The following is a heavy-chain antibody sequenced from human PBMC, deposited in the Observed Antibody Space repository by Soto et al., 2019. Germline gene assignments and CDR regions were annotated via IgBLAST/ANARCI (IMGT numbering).Heavy chain of an antibody. V-gene: IGHV3-30*03. CDR2: ISYDGTNK. J-gene: IGHJ4*02. CDR1: GFTFSSYG. D-gene: IGHD3-22*01. CDR3: AGPMMTSQFDY. Sequence: QVQLVESGGGVVQPGRSLRLSCAASGFTFSSYGMHWVREAPGKGLEWVAFISYDGTNKYYTDSVKGRFTISRDNCRNALYLHMNSLRAEDTAVYSCAGPMMTSQFDYWGQGTLVPVSS.